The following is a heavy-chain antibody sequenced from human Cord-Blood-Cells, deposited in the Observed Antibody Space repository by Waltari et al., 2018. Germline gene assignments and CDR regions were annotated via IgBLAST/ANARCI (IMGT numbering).Heavy chain of an antibody. D-gene: IGHD6-6*01. Sequence: QLQLQESGPGLVKPSATLSLTCTVSGGSISSSSYYWGWIRQPPGKGLEWIGSIYYSGSTYYNPSLKSRVTISVDTSKNQFSLKLSSVTAADTAVYYCARRIAARYWYFDLWGRGTLVTVSS. CDR1: GGSISSSSYY. CDR2: IYYSGST. J-gene: IGHJ2*01. V-gene: IGHV4-39*01. CDR3: ARRIAARYWYFDL.